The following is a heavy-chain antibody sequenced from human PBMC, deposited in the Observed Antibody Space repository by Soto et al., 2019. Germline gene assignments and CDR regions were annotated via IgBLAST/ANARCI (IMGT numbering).Heavy chain of an antibody. Sequence: PGGSLRLSCAASGFTFSSYWMIWVRQAPGKGLEWVANIKQDGSEKYYVDSVEGRFTISRDNAKNSLYLQMNSLRAEDTAVYYCARGYCSGGSCYFYYYGTDVWGQGTTVTVSS. CDR2: IKQDGSEK. D-gene: IGHD2-15*01. V-gene: IGHV3-7*03. J-gene: IGHJ6*02. CDR1: GFTFSSYW. CDR3: ARGYCSGGSCYFYYYGTDV.